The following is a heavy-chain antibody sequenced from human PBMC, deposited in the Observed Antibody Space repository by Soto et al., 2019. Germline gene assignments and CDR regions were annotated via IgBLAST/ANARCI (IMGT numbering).Heavy chain of an antibody. CDR3: ASRFPGSGYYYYYGMDV. CDR1: GGSISSSSYY. V-gene: IGHV4-39*01. D-gene: IGHD3-3*01. CDR2: IYYSGST. J-gene: IGHJ6*02. Sequence: PSETLSLTCTVSGGSISSSSYYWGWIRQPPGKGLEWIGSIYYSGSTYYNPSLKSRVTISVDTSKNQFSLKLSSVTAADTAVYYCASRFPGSGYYYYYGMDVWGQGTTVTVSS.